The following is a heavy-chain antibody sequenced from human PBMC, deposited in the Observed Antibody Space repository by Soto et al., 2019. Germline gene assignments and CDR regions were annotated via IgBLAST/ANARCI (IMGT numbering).Heavy chain of an antibody. CDR1: GFTFSSYW. CDR2: IKQDGSEK. V-gene: IGHV3-7*01. D-gene: IGHD2-2*01. Sequence: GGSLRLSCAASGFTFSSYWMSWVRQAPGKGLEWVANIKQDGSEKYYVDSVKGRFTISRDNAKNSLYLQMNSLRAEDTAVYYCAPQPYTNSFYYYYMDVWGKGTTVTVSS. CDR3: APQPYTNSFYYYYMDV. J-gene: IGHJ6*03.